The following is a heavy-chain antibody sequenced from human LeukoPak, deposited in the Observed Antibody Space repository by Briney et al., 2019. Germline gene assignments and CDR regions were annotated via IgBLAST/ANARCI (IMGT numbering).Heavy chain of an antibody. CDR1: GGSISSYY. D-gene: IGHD4-17*01. V-gene: IGHV4-4*07. CDR3: ARGRSSYGDYLGIASDAFDI. Sequence: PSETLSLTCTVSGGSISSYYWSWIRQPAGKGLEWIGRIYTSGSTNYNPSPKSRVTMSVDTSKNQFSLKLSSVTAADTAVYYCARGRSSYGDYLGIASDAFDIWGQGTMVTVSS. CDR2: IYTSGST. J-gene: IGHJ3*02.